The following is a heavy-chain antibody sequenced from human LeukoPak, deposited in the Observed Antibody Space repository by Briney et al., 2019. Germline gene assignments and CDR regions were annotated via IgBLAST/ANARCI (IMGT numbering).Heavy chain of an antibody. CDR2: ISGSGGST. CDR3: AKGPTYYYGSGNYFSDY. J-gene: IGHJ4*02. V-gene: IGHV3-23*01. CDR1: GFSFSSYA. Sequence: PGGFLRLSCAASGFSFSSYAMSWVRQAPGKGLEWVSAISGSGGSTYYADSVKGRFTISRDNPKNTLYLQMNSLRAEDTAVYYCAKGPTYYYGSGNYFSDYWGQGTLVTVSS. D-gene: IGHD3-10*01.